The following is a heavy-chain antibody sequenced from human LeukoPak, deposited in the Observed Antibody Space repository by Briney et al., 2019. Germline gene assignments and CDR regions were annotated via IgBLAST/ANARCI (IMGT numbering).Heavy chain of an antibody. V-gene: IGHV1-69*04. CDR3: GRGEVITIFGVVIT. CDR1: GGTFSSYA. CDR2: IIPILGIA. D-gene: IGHD3-3*01. J-gene: IGHJ5*02. Sequence: SVKVSCKASGGTFSSYAISWVRQAPGQGLEWMGRIIPILGIANYAQKFQGRVTITADKSTSTAYMELSSLRSEDTAVYYCGRGEVITIFGVVITWGQGTLVTVSS.